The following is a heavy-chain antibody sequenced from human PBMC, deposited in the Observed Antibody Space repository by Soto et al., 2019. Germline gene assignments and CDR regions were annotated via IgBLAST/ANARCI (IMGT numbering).Heavy chain of an antibody. CDR3: ARLGRGGSDSSKTLYYFDY. V-gene: IGHV5-51*01. CDR1: GYSFTSYW. D-gene: IGHD6-13*01. Sequence: GESLKISCKGSGYSFTSYWIGWVRQMPGKGLEWMGIIYPGDSDTRYSPSFQGQVTISADKSISTAYLQWSSLKASDTAMYYCARLGRGGSDSSKTLYYFDYWGQGTLVTVSS. J-gene: IGHJ4*02. CDR2: IYPGDSDT.